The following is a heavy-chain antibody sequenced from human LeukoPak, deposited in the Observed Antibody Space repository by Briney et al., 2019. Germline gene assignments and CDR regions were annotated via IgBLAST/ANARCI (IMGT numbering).Heavy chain of an antibody. CDR1: GGSITNYY. Sequence: SETLSLTCTVSGGSITNYYWSWIRQPPGKGLEWIGYIYYSGSTNYNPSLKSRVTISVDTSKNQFSLKLNSVTAADTAVYYCAREESMVRGASWFDPWGQGTLVTVSS. J-gene: IGHJ5*02. CDR2: IYYSGST. CDR3: AREESMVRGASWFDP. V-gene: IGHV4-59*01. D-gene: IGHD3-10*01.